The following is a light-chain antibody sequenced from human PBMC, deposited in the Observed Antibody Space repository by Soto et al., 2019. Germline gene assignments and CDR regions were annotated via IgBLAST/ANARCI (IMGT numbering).Light chain of an antibody. Sequence: QSALTQPASVSGSPGQSITISCTGTSSDVGSYNLVSWYQQQPGKAPKLRIYEGSKRPSGVSNRFSGSKSGNTASLTISGLQAEDEADYYCCSYAGSSSHVVFGGGTTLTVL. J-gene: IGLJ2*01. CDR3: CSYAGSSSHVV. CDR2: EGS. CDR1: SSDVGSYNL. V-gene: IGLV2-23*01.